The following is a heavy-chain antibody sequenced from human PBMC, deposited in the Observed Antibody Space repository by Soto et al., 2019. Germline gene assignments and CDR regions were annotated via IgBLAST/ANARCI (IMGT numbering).Heavy chain of an antibody. CDR2: IYYSGST. Sequence: SETLSLTCTVSGGSISSSSYYWGWIRQPPGKGLEWIGSIYYSGSTYYNPSLKSRVTISVDTSKNQFSLKLSSVTAVDTAVYYCARQKSVNWFDPWGQGTLVTVSS. CDR3: ARQKSVNWFDP. J-gene: IGHJ5*02. CDR1: GGSISSSSYY. V-gene: IGHV4-39*01.